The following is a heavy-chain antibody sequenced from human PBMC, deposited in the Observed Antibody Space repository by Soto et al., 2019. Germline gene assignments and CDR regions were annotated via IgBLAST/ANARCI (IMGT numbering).Heavy chain of an antibody. CDR3: ARKVSGSTGRPDLWYFDL. V-gene: IGHV3-23*01. CDR1: GFTFSGYA. CDR2: ISGGGDAT. J-gene: IGHJ2*01. Sequence: EVQLLESGGGLVQPGGSLRLSCAAYGFTFSGYALTWVRQAPGKGLEWVSAISGGGDATFYADSVKGRFTISRDNSKNTLYLQMNTLRAEDTAVYYCARKVSGSTGRPDLWYFDLWGRGTLVTVSS. D-gene: IGHD3-10*01.